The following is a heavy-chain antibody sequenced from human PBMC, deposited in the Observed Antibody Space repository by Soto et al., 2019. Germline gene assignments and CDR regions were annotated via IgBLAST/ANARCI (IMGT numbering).Heavy chain of an antibody. CDR2: ISYDGSNK. CDR1: RFTFNTYG. J-gene: IGHJ4*02. Sequence: QVQLVESGGGVVQPGRSLRLSCAASRFTFNTYGMHWVRQAPGKGLEWVAFISYDGSNKYHAESLRGRFTISRDNFKNTLYLQMNSLRPEDTAVYYCAREGYDSSGYYDVDCWGQGTRVTVSP. CDR3: AREGYDSSGYYDVDC. D-gene: IGHD3-22*01. V-gene: IGHV3-33*01.